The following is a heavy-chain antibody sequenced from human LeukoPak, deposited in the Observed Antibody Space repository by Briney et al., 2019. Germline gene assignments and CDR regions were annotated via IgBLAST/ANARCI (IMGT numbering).Heavy chain of an antibody. CDR1: GGSFSGYY. CDR3: ARGLRRIGFWSGYSEHYYMDV. CDR2: NNHSGST. Sequence: SETLSLTCAVYGGSFSGYYWSWIRQPPGKGLEWIGENNHSGSTNYNPSLKSRVTISVDTSKNQFSLKLSSVTAADTAVYYCARGLRRIGFWSGYSEHYYMDVWGKGTTVTVSS. J-gene: IGHJ6*03. V-gene: IGHV4-34*01. D-gene: IGHD3-3*01.